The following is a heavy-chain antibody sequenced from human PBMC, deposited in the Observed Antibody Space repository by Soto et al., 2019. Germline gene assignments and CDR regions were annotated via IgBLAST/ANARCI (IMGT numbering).Heavy chain of an antibody. D-gene: IGHD4-17*01. Sequence: QITLKESGPTLVKPTQTLTLTCTFSGFSLSTSGVGVGWIRQPPGKALEWLALIYWDDDKRYSPSLKSRLTITTATSKNQVVLTMTNMDPVDTATYYCAHVSRLTTRYWYCDLWGRGTLVTVSS. V-gene: IGHV2-5*02. CDR2: IYWDDDK. J-gene: IGHJ2*01. CDR3: AHVSRLTTRYWYCDL. CDR1: GFSLSTSGVG.